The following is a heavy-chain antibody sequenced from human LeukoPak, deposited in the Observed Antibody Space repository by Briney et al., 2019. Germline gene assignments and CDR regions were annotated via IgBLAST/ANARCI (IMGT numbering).Heavy chain of an antibody. Sequence: GGSLRLSCAASGFSFSNAWMSWVRQAPGKGLEWVGRIKSKTDGGTIDYAAPVKGRFTISRDDSKKTLFLQVNSLKIEDTAVYYCTTVTLRPVGLWGQGTLVTVSS. D-gene: IGHD3-10*01. V-gene: IGHV3-15*05. CDR2: IKSKTDGGTI. CDR3: TTVTLRPVGL. J-gene: IGHJ4*02. CDR1: GFSFSNAW.